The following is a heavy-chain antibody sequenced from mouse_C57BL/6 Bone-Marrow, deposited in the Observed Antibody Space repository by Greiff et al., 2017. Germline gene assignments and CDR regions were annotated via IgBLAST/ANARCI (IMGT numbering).Heavy chain of an antibody. CDR2: IRRKSNNYAT. V-gene: IGHV10-1*01. J-gene: IGHJ3*01. Sequence: EVKLVESGGGLVQPKGSLKLSCAASGFSFNTYAMNWVRQAPGKGLEWVARIRRKSNNYATYYADSVKDRFTISRDDSESMLYLQMHNLKTEDTAMYYCVGGVNVLLRRGFAYWGQGTLVTVSA. CDR3: VGGVNVLLRRGFAY. CDR1: GFSFNTYA. D-gene: IGHD1-1*01.